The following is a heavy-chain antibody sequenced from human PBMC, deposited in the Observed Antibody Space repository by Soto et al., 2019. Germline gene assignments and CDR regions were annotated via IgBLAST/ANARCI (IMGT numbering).Heavy chain of an antibody. Sequence: GGSLRLSSAASGFTFTDYWMSWVRQTPGKGLVGVGNINLDGSEKYYADSVKGRFTISRDSSKNTLYVQMNSLRAEDAAVYYCAKESYYYDSSGYYYLPFDYWGQGTLVTVSS. CDR3: AKESYYYDSSGYYYLPFDY. V-gene: IGHV3-7*04. CDR1: GFTFTDYW. CDR2: INLDGSEK. D-gene: IGHD3-22*01. J-gene: IGHJ4*02.